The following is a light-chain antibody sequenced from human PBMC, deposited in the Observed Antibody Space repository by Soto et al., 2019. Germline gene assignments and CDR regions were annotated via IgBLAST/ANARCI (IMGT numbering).Light chain of an antibody. J-gene: IGKJ5*01. CDR1: QSVSLTY. CDR3: HLYCSSPLRT. V-gene: IGKV3-20*01. Sequence: PGESATLSCTATQSVSLTYVTGYQQKPGQAPRRLIYGASKRANGIADRFSGSGSARDFTLIISGLEPEEFAVYYYHLYCSSPLRTFGQGTRLEIK. CDR2: GAS.